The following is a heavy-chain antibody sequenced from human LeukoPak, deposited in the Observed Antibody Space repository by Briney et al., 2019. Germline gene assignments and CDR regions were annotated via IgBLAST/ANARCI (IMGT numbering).Heavy chain of an antibody. Sequence: GASVKVSCKASGYTFTSYAMHWVRQAPGQRLEWMGWINAGNGNTKYSQKFQGRVTITRDTSASTAYMELSSLRSEDTAVYYCARGSSNVEQDCSGGSCYLYYFDYWGQGTLVTVSS. J-gene: IGHJ4*02. D-gene: IGHD2-15*01. CDR2: INAGNGNT. CDR3: ARGSSNVEQDCSGGSCYLYYFDY. V-gene: IGHV1-3*01. CDR1: GYTFTSYA.